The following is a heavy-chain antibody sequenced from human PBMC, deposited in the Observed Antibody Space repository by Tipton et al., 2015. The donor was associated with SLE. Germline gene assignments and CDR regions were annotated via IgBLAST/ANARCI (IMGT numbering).Heavy chain of an antibody. V-gene: IGHV4-61*05. D-gene: IGHD2-15*01. CDR2: IYYSGST. CDR3: ASGTGYCSY. Sequence: TLSLTCTVSGGSISSSSYYWGWIRQPPGKGLEWIGYIYYSGSTNYNPSLKSRVTISVDTSKNQFSLKLSSVTAADTAVYYCASGTGYCSYWGQGTLVTVSS. CDR1: GGSISSSSYY. J-gene: IGHJ4*02.